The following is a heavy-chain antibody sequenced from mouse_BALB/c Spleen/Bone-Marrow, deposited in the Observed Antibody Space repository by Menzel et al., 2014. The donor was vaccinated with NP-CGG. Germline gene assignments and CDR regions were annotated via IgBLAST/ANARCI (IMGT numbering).Heavy chain of an antibody. Sequence: QVQLQQPGAELAKPGASVKMSCKTSGYTFXTYWIHWVKQRPGQGLEWIGYINPSTGYTEYNQKFKDKATLTADKSSSTAYMQLSSLTSEEFAVYYCAREGIYYGNTWFAYWGQGTLVTVSA. V-gene: IGHV1-7*01. D-gene: IGHD2-1*01. CDR1: GYTFXTYW. J-gene: IGHJ3*01. CDR2: INPSTGYT. CDR3: AREGIYYGNTWFAY.